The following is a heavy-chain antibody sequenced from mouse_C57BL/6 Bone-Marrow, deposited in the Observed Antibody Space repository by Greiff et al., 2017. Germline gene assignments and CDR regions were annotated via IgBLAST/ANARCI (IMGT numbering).Heavy chain of an antibody. V-gene: IGHV14-4*01. CDR2: IDPENGDT. CDR3: TTKGGRYFDV. Sequence: DVQLQESGAELVRPGASVKLSCTASGFNIKDDYMHWVKQRPEQGLEWIGWIDPENGDTEYASKFQGKATITADTSSNTAYLQLSSLPSEDTAVYYCTTKGGRYFDVWGTGTTVTVSS. J-gene: IGHJ1*03. CDR1: GFNIKDDY. D-gene: IGHD1-1*02.